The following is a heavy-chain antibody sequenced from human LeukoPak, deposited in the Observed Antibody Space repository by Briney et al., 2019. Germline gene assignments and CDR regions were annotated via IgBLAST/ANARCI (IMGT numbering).Heavy chain of an antibody. CDR3: VRDYQFIQEV. V-gene: IGHV3-74*01. D-gene: IGHD2-2*01. J-gene: IGHJ6*02. CDR2: ISTDGKST. CDR1: GFTFSNYW. Sequence: PGGSLRLSCVASGFTFSNYWMLWVRQAPGKGLMWVSLISTDGKSTRYAESVKGRFTISRDNAKKALYLQMDILRVEDTALYFCVRDYQFIQEVWGQGTTVTVSS.